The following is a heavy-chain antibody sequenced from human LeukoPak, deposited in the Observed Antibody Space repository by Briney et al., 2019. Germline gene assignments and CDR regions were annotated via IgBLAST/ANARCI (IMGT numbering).Heavy chain of an antibody. CDR1: GGSFSGYY. V-gene: IGHV4-34*01. D-gene: IGHD3-22*01. Sequence: SETLSLTCAVYGGSFSGYYWSWIRQPPGKGLEWIGEINHSGSTNYNPSLKSRVTISVDTSKNQFSLKLSSVTAADTAVYYCAGGLVVVGNDYWGQGTLVTVSS. CDR3: AGGLVVVGNDY. CDR2: INHSGST. J-gene: IGHJ4*02.